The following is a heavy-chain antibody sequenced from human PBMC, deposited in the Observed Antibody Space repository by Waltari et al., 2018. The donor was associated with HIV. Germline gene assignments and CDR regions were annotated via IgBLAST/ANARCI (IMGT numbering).Heavy chain of an antibody. V-gene: IGHV3-23*01. CDR1: GFTFSSYA. D-gene: IGHD3-22*01. CDR2: ISGSGGST. CDR3: AKVYYYDSSVPPDFDY. Sequence: EVQLLESGGGLVQPGGSLRLSCAASGFTFSSYAMSWVRQAPGKGLEWVSAISGSGGSTYCAGSVKGRFTISRDNSKNTLYLKMNSLRAEDTAVYYCAKVYYYDSSVPPDFDYWGQGTLVTVSS. J-gene: IGHJ4*02.